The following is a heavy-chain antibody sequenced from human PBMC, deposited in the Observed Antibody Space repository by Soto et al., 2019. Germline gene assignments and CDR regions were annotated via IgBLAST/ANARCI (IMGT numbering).Heavy chain of an antibody. CDR2: IWYDGSNK. J-gene: IGHJ4*02. CDR3: ARDPPPGIAAAGLDY. V-gene: IGHV3-33*01. Sequence: PGGSLRLSCAASGFTFSSYGMHWVRQAPGKGLEWVAVIWYDGSNKYYADSVKGRFTISRDNSKNTLYLQMNSLRAEDTAVYYCARDPPPGIAAAGLDYWGQGTLVTVSS. D-gene: IGHD6-13*01. CDR1: GFTFSSYG.